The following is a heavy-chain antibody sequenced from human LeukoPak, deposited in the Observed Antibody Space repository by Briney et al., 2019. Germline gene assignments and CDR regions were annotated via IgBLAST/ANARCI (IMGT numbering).Heavy chain of an antibody. V-gene: IGHV3-20*04. CDR1: GFTFDDYG. J-gene: IGHJ6*03. CDR3: ARDGGYRNMDV. D-gene: IGHD3-16*01. Sequence: GGSLRLSCAASGFTFDDYGMSWVRQAPGKGLEWVSGINWNGGSTGYADSVKGRFTISRDNSKNTLYLQMNSLRAEDTAVYYCARDGGYRNMDVWGKGTTVTISS. CDR2: INWNGGST.